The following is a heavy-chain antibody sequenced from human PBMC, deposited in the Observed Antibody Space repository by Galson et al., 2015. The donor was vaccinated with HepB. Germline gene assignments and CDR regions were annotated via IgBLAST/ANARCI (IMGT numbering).Heavy chain of an antibody. CDR3: ASVGGSYIGG. V-gene: IGHV3-53*01. Sequence: SLRLSCAASGFSVNDNNMCWVRQAPGKGLEWVSVVHGNGDIYYADSVKGRFSTSRDIRMNTLSLHMKSLRAEDTAMYYCASVGGSYIGGWGQGTLVTVSS. D-gene: IGHD3-16*01. CDR2: VHGNGDI. J-gene: IGHJ4*02. CDR1: GFSVNDNN.